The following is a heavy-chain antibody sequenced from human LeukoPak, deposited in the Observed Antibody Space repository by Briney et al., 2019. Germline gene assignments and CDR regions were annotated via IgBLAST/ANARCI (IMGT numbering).Heavy chain of an antibody. CDR1: GYTFTSYG. V-gene: IGHV1-18*04. Sequence: GASVKVSCKASGYTFTSYGISWVRQAPGQGLEWMGWISAYNGNTNYAQKLQGRVTMTTDTSTSTAYMELRSLRSDDTAVYYCARGAPPLDYYGSGSYYSDYWGQGTLVTVSS. CDR2: ISAYNGNT. CDR3: ARGAPPLDYYGSGSYYSDY. D-gene: IGHD3-10*01. J-gene: IGHJ4*02.